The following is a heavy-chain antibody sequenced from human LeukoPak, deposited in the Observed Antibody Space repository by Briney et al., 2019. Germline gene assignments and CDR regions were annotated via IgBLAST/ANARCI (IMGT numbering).Heavy chain of an antibody. Sequence: ASVKVSCKASGYTFTGYYMHWVRQAPGQGLEWMGWISAYNGNTNYAQKLQGRVTMTTDTSTSTAYLELRSLRSDDTAVYYCARSFYSSSWPNFDYWGQGTLVTVSS. D-gene: IGHD6-13*01. J-gene: IGHJ4*02. V-gene: IGHV1-18*04. CDR3: ARSFYSSSWPNFDY. CDR2: ISAYNGNT. CDR1: GYTFTGYY.